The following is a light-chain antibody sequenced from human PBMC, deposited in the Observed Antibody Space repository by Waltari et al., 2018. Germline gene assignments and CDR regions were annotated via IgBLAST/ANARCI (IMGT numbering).Light chain of an antibody. Sequence: DIQMTQSPSTRSESVVDRVTISCRASQSVATWLSWYQHKPGKAPKTLIYMASSLESEAPSRFSGSGSGTEFTLTISSLQPDDFASYSCKQYSSFSPFGQAPKV. CDR1: QSVATW. CDR2: MAS. V-gene: IGKV1-5*03. CDR3: KQYSSFSP. J-gene: IGKJ2*01.